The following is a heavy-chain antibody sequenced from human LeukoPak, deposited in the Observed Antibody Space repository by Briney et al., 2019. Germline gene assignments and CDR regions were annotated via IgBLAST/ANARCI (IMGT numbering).Heavy chain of an antibody. CDR1: GYSFHRFA. J-gene: IGHJ4*02. D-gene: IGHD1-26*01. CDR2: ISTDNGNT. V-gene: IGHV1-18*01. Sequence: ASVKVSCKASGYSFHRFAINWVRQAPGQGLEWLGRISTDNGNTNYAQKFQGRVTITTDTSTSTVYMELRRLTSDDTAVYYCARGSELLFWGQGTLVAVSS. CDR3: ARGSELLF.